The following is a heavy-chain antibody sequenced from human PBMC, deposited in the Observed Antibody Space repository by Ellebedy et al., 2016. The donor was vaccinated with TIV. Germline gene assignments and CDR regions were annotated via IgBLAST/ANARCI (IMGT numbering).Heavy chain of an antibody. J-gene: IGHJ4*02. CDR2: ITGSGDTT. CDR1: GFTFSNHG. V-gene: IGHV3-23*01. CDR3: TIFNY. Sequence: PGGSLRLSCAASGFTFSNHGISWVRQAPGKGLEWVSDITGSGDTTYYADSVRGRFTVSRDNSKNTLYVQMNSLRAEDSAIYYCTIFNYWGQGTLVTVSS.